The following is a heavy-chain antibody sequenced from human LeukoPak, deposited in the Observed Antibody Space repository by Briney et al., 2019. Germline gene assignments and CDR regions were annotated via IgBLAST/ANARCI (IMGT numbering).Heavy chain of an antibody. CDR3: ARGETSDTRHLDY. CDR2: ISSSSDYI. V-gene: IGHV3-21*01. CDR1: GFTLISYS. J-gene: IGHJ4*02. D-gene: IGHD1-1*01. Sequence: GGSLRLSCAASGFTLISYSMNWVRQAPGKGVEWVSSISSSSDYIYYADSVKGRFTISRDNARNSLYLQMNSLRAEDTAVYYCARGETSDTRHLDYWGQGTLVTVSS.